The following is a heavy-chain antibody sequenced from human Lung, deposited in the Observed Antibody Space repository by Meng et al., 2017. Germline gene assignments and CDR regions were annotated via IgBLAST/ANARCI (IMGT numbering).Heavy chain of an antibody. CDR2: ISYDGSNK. J-gene: IGHJ4*02. CDR3: ASGLDLFDY. D-gene: IGHD6-19*01. V-gene: IGHV3-30*01. CDR1: GFTFSSYA. Sequence: QVQLVESGGGVVQPGRSLRLSCAASGFTFSSYAMHWVRQAPGKGLEWVAVISYDGSNKYYADSVKGRFTISRDNSKNTLYLQMNSLRAEDTAVYYCASGLDLFDYWGQGTLVTGSS.